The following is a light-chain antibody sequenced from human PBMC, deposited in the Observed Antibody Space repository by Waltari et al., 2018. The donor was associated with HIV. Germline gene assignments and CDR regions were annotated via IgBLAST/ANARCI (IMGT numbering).Light chain of an antibody. CDR1: TANIGNSY. J-gene: IGLJ1*01. CDR2: AKS. Sequence: QSVFTQPPSVAAAPGQKVTISCSGSTANIGNSYASWYQPHPGPAPKLLIYAKSVRPSVIPDRFPGSKSGTSATLGITGLQTGDEADYYCGTWDSSLSAVVFGTGTKVTVL. CDR3: GTWDSSLSAVV. V-gene: IGLV1-51*01.